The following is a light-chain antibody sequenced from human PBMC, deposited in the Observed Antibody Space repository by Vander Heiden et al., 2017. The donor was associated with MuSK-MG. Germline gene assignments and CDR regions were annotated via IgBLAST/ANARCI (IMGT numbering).Light chain of an antibody. V-gene: IGLV1-51*01. CDR2: YNH. CDR1: SSNIGNHF. CDR3: AYSDTSLTVVL. Sequence: QSVFTQPPSVSAAPGQQVTISCSGSSSNIGNHFVSWYQQLPATETNLLMVYNHHRPSGIPDRLSSYTSGNYATPGTTGLQTGEEADDYCAYSDTSLTVVLFGGGTKVTVL. J-gene: IGLJ3*02.